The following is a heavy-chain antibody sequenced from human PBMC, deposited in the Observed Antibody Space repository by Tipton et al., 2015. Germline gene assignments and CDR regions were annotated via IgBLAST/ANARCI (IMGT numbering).Heavy chain of an antibody. CDR2: TGWSSGAM. Sequence: GSLRLSCAASRFTFDDYAMHWVRQAPGKGLEWISYTGWSSGAMYYADSVKGRFTMSRDNAKNSVYLQMNSLRDEDTAVYYCARDRDWSFDSWGQGTLVTVSS. D-gene: IGHD3/OR15-3a*01. CDR3: ARDRDWSFDS. V-gene: IGHV3-48*02. J-gene: IGHJ4*02. CDR1: RFTFDDYA.